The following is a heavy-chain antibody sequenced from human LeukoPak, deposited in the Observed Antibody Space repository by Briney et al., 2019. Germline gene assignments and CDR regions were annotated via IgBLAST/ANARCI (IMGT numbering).Heavy chain of an antibody. CDR1: GGSISSSSYY. CDR3: ARELDWFDAFDI. D-gene: IGHD3-9*01. CDR2: IYYSGST. J-gene: IGHJ3*02. Sequence: SETLSLTCTVSGGSISSSSYYWGWIRQPPGKGLEWIGSIYYSGSTYYNPSLKSRVTISVDTSKNQFSLKLSSVTAADTAVYYCARELDWFDAFDIWCQGTMVTVSS. V-gene: IGHV4-39*07.